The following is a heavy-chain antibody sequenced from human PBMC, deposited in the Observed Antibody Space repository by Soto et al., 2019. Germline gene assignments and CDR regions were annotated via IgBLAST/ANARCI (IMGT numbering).Heavy chain of an antibody. CDR2: IIPMFGSP. CDR3: ARGTRDCNTVSSYTPRGSFYYGMDV. J-gene: IGHJ6*02. Sequence: SVKVSCKTSGDTFSKNSISWVRQAPGQGLEWMGGIIPMFGSPNYAQKFRARVTITADASTSTAYMDLSDLRSDDTAMYYCARGTRDCNTVSSYTPRGSFYYGMDVWGQGTTVTVSS. D-gene: IGHD2-2*02. V-gene: IGHV1-69*13. CDR1: GDTFSKNS.